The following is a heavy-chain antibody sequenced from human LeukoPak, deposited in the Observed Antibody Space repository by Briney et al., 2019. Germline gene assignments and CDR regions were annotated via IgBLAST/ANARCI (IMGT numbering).Heavy chain of an antibody. V-gene: IGHV4-31*03. CDR2: IYYSGST. D-gene: IGHD4-17*01. CDR3: ARDRQPHGDYGGPIDY. Sequence: SETLSLTCTVSGGSISSGGYYWSWIRQHPGKGLEWIGYIYYSGSTYYNPSLKSRVTISVDTSKNQFSLKLSSVTAADTAVYYCARDRQPHGDYGGPIDYWGQGTLVTVSS. CDR1: GGSISSGGYY. J-gene: IGHJ4*02.